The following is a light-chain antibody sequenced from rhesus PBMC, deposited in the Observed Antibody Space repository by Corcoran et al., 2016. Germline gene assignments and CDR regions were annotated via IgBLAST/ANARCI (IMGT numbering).Light chain of an antibody. CDR3: QQHNIYPPS. Sequence: DIQMTQSPSSLSASVGDTVTITCRASQGIRNYLAWSQQKPGKAPKPLIYDAANLESGVPSRFSGSGSGTDVTLTSSSLQPEDFAIYYCQQHNIYPPSVGGGTKVELK. J-gene: IGKJ4*01. CDR2: DAA. CDR1: QGIRNY. V-gene: IGKV1S14*01.